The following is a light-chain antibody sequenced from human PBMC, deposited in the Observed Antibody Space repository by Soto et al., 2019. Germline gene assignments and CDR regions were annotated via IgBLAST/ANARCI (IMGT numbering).Light chain of an antibody. CDR1: QSISDT. CDR3: QQSYTTPQT. Sequence: EIVMTQSPATLSLSPGGRSTLSFMASQSISDTVAWYQQKPGQAPRLLIHGASTRAPGFPARFSGSGSGTDFTLTISSLHPEDFATYYCQQSYTTPQTFGQGTKVDI. V-gene: IGKV3-15*01. CDR2: GAS. J-gene: IGKJ1*01.